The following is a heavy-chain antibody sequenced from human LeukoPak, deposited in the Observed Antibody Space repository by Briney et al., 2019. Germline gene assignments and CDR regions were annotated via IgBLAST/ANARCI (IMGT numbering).Heavy chain of an antibody. J-gene: IGHJ5*02. CDR1: GGSLSGYY. CDR2: VNLSGST. CDR3: ARVRSGYSSSWYPIT. Sequence: TPSETLSLTCAVYGGSLSGYYWSWIRQSPGKGLEWIGEVNLSGSTKYNSSLKSRVTISVDTSKNQFSLKLSSVTAADTAVYYCARVRSGYSSSWYPITWGQGTLVTVSS. V-gene: IGHV4-34*01. D-gene: IGHD6-13*01.